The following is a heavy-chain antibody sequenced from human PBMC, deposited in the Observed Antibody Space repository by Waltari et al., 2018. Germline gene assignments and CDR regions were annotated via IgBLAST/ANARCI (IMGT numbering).Heavy chain of an antibody. CDR2: MKTNRSNT. J-gene: IGHJ6*03. CDR1: GYTFTSYD. Sequence: QVQLVQSGAEVKKPGASVKVSCKASGYTFTSYDINWVRQATGQGLEWMGWMKTNRSNTDYAKKCQGRVTINRNTSISTAYMEMSSLRSEDTAVYYCARRMYYDFWSDYYMDVWGKGTTVTVSS. V-gene: IGHV1-8*03. CDR3: ARRMYYDFWSDYYMDV. D-gene: IGHD3-3*01.